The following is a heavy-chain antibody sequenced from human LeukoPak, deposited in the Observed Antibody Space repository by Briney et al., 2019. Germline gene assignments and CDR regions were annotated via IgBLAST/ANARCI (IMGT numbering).Heavy chain of an antibody. J-gene: IGHJ4*02. V-gene: IGHV1-69*05. Sequence: GASVKVSCKASGGTFSSYAISWVRQAPGQGLEWMGGIIPIFGTANYAQKFQGRVTITTDESTSTAYMEPSSLRSEDTAVYYCARISRDGYIFDYWGQGTLVTVSS. CDR1: GGTFSSYA. CDR2: IIPIFGTA. CDR3: ARISRDGYIFDY. D-gene: IGHD5-24*01.